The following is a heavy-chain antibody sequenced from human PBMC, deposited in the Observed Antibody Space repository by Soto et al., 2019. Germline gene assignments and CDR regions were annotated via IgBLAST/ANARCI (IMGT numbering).Heavy chain of an antibody. CDR1: GGTFSSYA. CDR2: IIPIXXTX. V-gene: IGHV1-69*13. CDR3: ARGVTDPSAHLWFDP. D-gene: IGHD5-18*01. Sequence: GASVKVSCKASGGTFSSYAISLVRQAPGQGIEWMGGIIPIXXTXXXXXKXXGRVTITADESTSTAYMELSSLRSEDTAVYYCARGVTDPSAHLWFDPWGQGTLVTVSS. J-gene: IGHJ5*02.